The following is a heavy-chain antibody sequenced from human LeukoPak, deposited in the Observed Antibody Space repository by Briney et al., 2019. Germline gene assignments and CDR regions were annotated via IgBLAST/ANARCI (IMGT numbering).Heavy chain of an antibody. CDR3: ARGLLLWFGEAPGSDYFDY. V-gene: IGHV5-51*01. CDR2: IYPGDSDT. Sequence: GESLKISCKGSGYSFTSYWIGWVRQMPGKGLEWMGIIYPGDSDTRYSPSFQAQVTISADKSISTAYLQWSSLKASDTAMYYCARGLLLWFGEAPGSDYFDYWGQGTLVAVSS. J-gene: IGHJ4*02. D-gene: IGHD3-10*01. CDR1: GYSFTSYW.